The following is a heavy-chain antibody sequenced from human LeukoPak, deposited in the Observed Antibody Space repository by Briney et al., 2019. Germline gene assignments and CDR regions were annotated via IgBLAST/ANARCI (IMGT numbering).Heavy chain of an antibody. CDR1: GFTFSSYA. CDR2: MSFDGTHI. Sequence: GGSLRLSCAASGFTFSSYAMHWVRQAPGKGLEWVAVMSFDGTHIYYADSVKGRFTISRDNANNSLYLQTNSLRAEDTAVYYCARGNMLGDFFDIWGHGTTVTVSS. D-gene: IGHD3-10*02. J-gene: IGHJ3*02. V-gene: IGHV3-30-3*02. CDR3: ARGNMLGDFFDI.